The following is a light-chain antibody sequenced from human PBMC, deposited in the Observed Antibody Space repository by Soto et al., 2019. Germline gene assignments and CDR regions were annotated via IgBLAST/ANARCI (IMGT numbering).Light chain of an antibody. V-gene: IGKV2-28*01. Sequence: IVMTQSPLSIPVTPGEPASISCKSSQSLLQSNGYNFLNWYLQRPGQSPQLLIFLGSNRASGVPDRFSGSGSGTDFIPKISRVWAEDVGIYYCMQAVQSPTFGQGTKVDIK. CDR2: LGS. CDR3: MQAVQSPT. CDR1: QSLLQSNGYNF. J-gene: IGKJ2*01.